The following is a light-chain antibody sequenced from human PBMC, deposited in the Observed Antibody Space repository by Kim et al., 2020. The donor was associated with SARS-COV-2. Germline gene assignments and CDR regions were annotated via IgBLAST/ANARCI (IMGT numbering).Light chain of an antibody. CDR1: RGITNY. J-gene: IGKJ1*01. CDR2: AAS. CDR3: QNYNSAPRT. V-gene: IGKV1-27*01. Sequence: ASLGDRVTITCRASRGITNYLAWYQQKPGKIPKLLVYAASALQSGVPSRFSGSGSGTDFTLTISSLQPDDVATYYCQNYNSAPRTFGQGTKVDIK.